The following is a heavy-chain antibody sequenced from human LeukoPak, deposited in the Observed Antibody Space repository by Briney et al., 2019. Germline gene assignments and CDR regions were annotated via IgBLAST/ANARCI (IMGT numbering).Heavy chain of an antibody. J-gene: IGHJ4*02. V-gene: IGHV3-20*04. CDR3: ARETTTLDY. CDR2: INWNGGSI. D-gene: IGHD1-26*01. Sequence: GGSLRLSCAVSGFNFDDYGVSWVRQVPGKGLEWVSGINWNGGSIGYGDSVKGRFTISRDNAKNSLYLQLNSLRAEDTALYYCARETTTLDYWGQGTLVTVSS. CDR1: GFNFDDYG.